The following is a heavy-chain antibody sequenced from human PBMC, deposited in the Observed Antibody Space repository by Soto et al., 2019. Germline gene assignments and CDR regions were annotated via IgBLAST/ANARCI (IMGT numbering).Heavy chain of an antibody. V-gene: IGHV1-46*01. CDR1: GSITNHH. CDR3: AKVTHRGPIAVAGPLGS. D-gene: IGHD6-19*01. Sequence: QVHLVQSGAEVKKPGASVNVSCQASGSITNHHMHWVRQAPGQGLEWMGIFNPSGLSTTDAQKCQGRVTITRDTSTRTVYMELSSLTSEDTAVYFCAKVTHRGPIAVAGPLGSWGQGTLVIVSS. J-gene: IGHJ4*02. CDR2: FNPSGLST.